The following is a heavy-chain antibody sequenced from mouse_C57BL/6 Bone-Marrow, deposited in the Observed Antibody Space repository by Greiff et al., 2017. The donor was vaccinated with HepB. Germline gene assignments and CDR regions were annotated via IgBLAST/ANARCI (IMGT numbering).Heavy chain of an antibody. CDR1: GFTFSDAW. J-gene: IGHJ2*01. V-gene: IGHV6-6*01. CDR3: TSFYYGYDRDFDY. CDR2: IRNKANNHAT. D-gene: IGHD2-2*01. Sequence: EVMLVESGGGLVQPGGSMKLSCAASGFTFSDAWMDWVRQSPEKGLEWVAEIRNKANNHATYYAESVKGRFTISRDDSKSSVYLQMNSLRAEDTGIYYCTSFYYGYDRDFDYWGQGTPLTVSS.